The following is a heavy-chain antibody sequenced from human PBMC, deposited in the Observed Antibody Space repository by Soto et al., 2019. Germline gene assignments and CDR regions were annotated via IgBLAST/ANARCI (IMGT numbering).Heavy chain of an antibody. J-gene: IGHJ4*02. CDR1: GYTFSNYG. Sequence: QVQLVQSGGEVKKPGASVKVSCKASGYTFSNYGITWVRQAPGQGLEWMGWISGYNANTIYAQKFEGRVTMTKDTNTAYMELRNPRCDGTGVYFCATERQREPLPHWGQGPPVSVSS. D-gene: IGHD1-26*01. V-gene: IGHV1-18*01. CDR2: ISGYNANT. CDR3: ATERQREPLPH.